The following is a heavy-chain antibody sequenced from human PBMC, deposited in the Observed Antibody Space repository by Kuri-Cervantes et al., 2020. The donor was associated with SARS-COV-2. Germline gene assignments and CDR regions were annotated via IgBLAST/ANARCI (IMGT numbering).Heavy chain of an antibody. CDR1: GFTFSGHW. V-gene: IGHV3-74*01. Sequence: ETLSLTCAASGFTFSGHWIHWVRQAPGKGLVWVSRINPDGSYTNNADSVKGRFTLSRDNAENSVYLQMHSLRVDDTAVYYCARGHYGLDVWGQGTTVTVSS. CDR3: ARGHYGLDV. J-gene: IGHJ6*02. CDR2: INPDGSYT.